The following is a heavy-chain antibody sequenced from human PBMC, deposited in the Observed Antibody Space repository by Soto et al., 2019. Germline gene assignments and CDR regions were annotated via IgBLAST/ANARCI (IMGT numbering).Heavy chain of an antibody. V-gene: IGHV3-48*01. J-gene: IGHJ6*02. CDR1: GFTFSSYS. CDR2: ISSSSSTT. CDR3: AKAPGELHSQGMDV. Sequence: GGSLSLSCAASGFTFSSYSMNWVRQAPGKGLEWVADISSSSSTTYYADSVKGRFTISRDNAKNPLYLQMNSLRAEDTAVYYCAKAPGELHSQGMDVWGQGTTVTVSS. D-gene: IGHD1-26*01.